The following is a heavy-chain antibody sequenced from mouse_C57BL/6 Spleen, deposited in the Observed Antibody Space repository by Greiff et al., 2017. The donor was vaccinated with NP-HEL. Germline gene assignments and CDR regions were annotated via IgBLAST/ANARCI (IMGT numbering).Heavy chain of an antibody. Sequence: QVQLQQPGAELVKPGASVKLSCKASGYTFTSYWMQWVKQRPGQGLEWIGEIDPSDSYTNYNQKFKGKATLTVDTSSSTAYMQLSSLTSEDSAVYYCARSGYDGYYGVYWGQGTTLTVSS. CDR3: ARSGYDGYYGVY. V-gene: IGHV1-50*01. J-gene: IGHJ2*01. CDR1: GYTFTSYW. CDR2: IDPSDSYT. D-gene: IGHD2-3*01.